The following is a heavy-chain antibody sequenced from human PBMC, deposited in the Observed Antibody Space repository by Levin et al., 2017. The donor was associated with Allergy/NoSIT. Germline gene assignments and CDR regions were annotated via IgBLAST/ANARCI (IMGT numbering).Heavy chain of an antibody. CDR1: GFTFSTSS. V-gene: IGHV3-48*01. J-gene: IGHJ6*02. CDR2: ISTRSSTI. Sequence: QPGGSLRLSCAASGFTFSTSSMNWVRQAPGKGLEWVSYISTRSSTIYYADSVKGRFTISRDNAKDSLYLQMNSLRAEDTAVYYCARDYGDYGDSYYGLDVWGQGTTVNVSS. CDR3: ARDYGDYGDSYYGLDV. D-gene: IGHD4-17*01.